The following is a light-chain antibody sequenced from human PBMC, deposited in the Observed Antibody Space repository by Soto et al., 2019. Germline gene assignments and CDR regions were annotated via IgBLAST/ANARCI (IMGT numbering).Light chain of an antibody. Sequence: DIQMTQSPSSLSASVGDRVTITCQASQGISNYLNWYQQKPGKAPKLLIYDASNLETGVPSRFSGSGSRTDFTFTISSLQPEDIATYYCQQYDNLLFTFGPGTKVDIK. J-gene: IGKJ3*01. V-gene: IGKV1-33*01. CDR3: QQYDNLLFT. CDR2: DAS. CDR1: QGISNY.